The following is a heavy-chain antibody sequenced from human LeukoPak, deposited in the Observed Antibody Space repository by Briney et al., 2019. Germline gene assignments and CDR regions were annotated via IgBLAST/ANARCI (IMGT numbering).Heavy chain of an antibody. CDR1: GYTFTSYY. D-gene: IGHD3-10*01. Sequence: GASVKVSCKASGYTFTSYYMHWVRQAPGQGLEWMGIINPSGGSTSYAQKFQGRVTMTRDTSTSTVYMELSSLRSEDTAVYYCARSRRVITMVRGVIDSLDYWGQGTLVTVSS. J-gene: IGHJ4*02. V-gene: IGHV1-46*01. CDR2: INPSGGST. CDR3: ARSRRVITMVRGVIDSLDY.